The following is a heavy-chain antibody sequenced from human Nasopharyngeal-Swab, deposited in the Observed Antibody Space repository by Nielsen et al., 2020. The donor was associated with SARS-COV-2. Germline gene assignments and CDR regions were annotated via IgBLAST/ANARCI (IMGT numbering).Heavy chain of an antibody. Sequence: GSLKISCAASGFTVSSNYMSWVRQAPGKGLEWVSVIYSGGSTYYADSVKGRFTISRDNSKNTLYLQMNSLRAEDTAVYYCARYSSSWYYFDYWGQGTLVTVSS. D-gene: IGHD6-13*01. CDR1: GFTVSSNY. CDR2: IYSGGST. J-gene: IGHJ4*02. V-gene: IGHV3-66*02. CDR3: ARYSSSWYYFDY.